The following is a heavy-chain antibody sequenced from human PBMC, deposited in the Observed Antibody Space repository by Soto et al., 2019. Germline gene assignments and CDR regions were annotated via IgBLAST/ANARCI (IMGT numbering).Heavy chain of an antibody. CDR3: ARGGLLWFGEPRGMDV. J-gene: IGHJ6*02. Sequence: QVQLQESGPGLVKPSETLSLTCTVSGGSISSYYWSWIRKPPGKGLEWIGYVYYRGSTNYNPSLKRRVTMSVDASKNQFSLKLSSVAAADTGVYYCARGGLLWFGEPRGMDVWGQGTTVTVSS. CDR2: VYYRGST. D-gene: IGHD3-10*01. CDR1: GGSISSYY. V-gene: IGHV4-59*01.